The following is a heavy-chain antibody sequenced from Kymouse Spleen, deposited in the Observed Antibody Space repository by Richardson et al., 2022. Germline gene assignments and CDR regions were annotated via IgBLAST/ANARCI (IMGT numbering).Heavy chain of an antibody. Sequence: QVQLVQSGAEVKKPGASVKVSCKASGYTFTSYAMHWVRQAPGQRLEWMGWINAGNGNTKYSQKFQGRVTITRDTSASTAYMELSSLRSEDTAVYYCARGGSSSWNWFDPWGQGTLVTVSS. D-gene: IGHD6-13*01. V-gene: IGHV1-3*01. CDR3: ARGGSSSWNWFDP. CDR2: INAGNGNT. CDR1: GYTFTSYA. J-gene: IGHJ5*02.